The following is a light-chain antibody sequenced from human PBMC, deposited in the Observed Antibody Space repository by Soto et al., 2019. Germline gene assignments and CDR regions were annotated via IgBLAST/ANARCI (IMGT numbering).Light chain of an antibody. V-gene: IGLV2-14*01. CDR1: SSDVGGYNT. CDR2: EVT. Sequence: LPQPSSLSGSPGQTITIACTGTSSDVGGYNTVSWYQHHPGKAPKLIIYEVTHRPAGISDRFSASKSGNTASLTISGLQAEDEADYYCNSLRVNHLYVFGTGTKVTVL. J-gene: IGLJ1*01. CDR3: NSLRVNHLYV.